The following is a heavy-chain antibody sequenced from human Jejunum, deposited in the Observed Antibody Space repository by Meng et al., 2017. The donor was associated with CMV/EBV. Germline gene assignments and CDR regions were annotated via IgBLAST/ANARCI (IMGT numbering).Heavy chain of an antibody. V-gene: IGHV1-69*02. D-gene: IGHD1-1*01. J-gene: IGHJ4*02. Sequence: TFNTYTFNWVRQAPGQGLEWMGRVIPILNMADSAQSFQDRVRIIADRSTSTVYVELTRLRPDDTAIYYCATSTATTSNFRRVWNLWGQGTEVTVSS. CDR3: ATSTATTSNFRRVWNL. CDR1: TFNTYT. CDR2: VIPILNMA.